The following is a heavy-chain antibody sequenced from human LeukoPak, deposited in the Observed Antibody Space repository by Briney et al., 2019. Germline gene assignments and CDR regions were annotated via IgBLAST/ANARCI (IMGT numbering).Heavy chain of an antibody. CDR1: GYTFTGYY. Sequence: ASVKVSCKASGYTFTGYYMHWVRQAPGQGLEWMGWINPNSGGTNYAQKFQGRVTMTRDTSISTAYMELSRLRSDDTAVYYCARDNWMYYYMDVWGKGATVTISS. V-gene: IGHV1-2*02. CDR3: ARDNWMYYYMDV. J-gene: IGHJ6*03. CDR2: INPNSGGT. D-gene: IGHD1-20*01.